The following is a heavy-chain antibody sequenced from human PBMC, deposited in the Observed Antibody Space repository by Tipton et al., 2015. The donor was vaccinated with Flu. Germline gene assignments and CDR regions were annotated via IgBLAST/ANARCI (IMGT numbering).Heavy chain of an antibody. Sequence: TLSLTCSVSGGSISSGGYFWSWIRQHPGKGLEYIGYIYHSGFNNYNPSLKSRVTISVDTSKEQFSLKLSSVTVADTAVYYCARRYPLGFFDIWGRGTLVTASS. J-gene: IGHJ2*01. CDR3: ARRYPLGFFDI. D-gene: IGHD1-1*01. CDR1: GGSISSGGYF. V-gene: IGHV4-31*03. CDR2: IYHSGFN.